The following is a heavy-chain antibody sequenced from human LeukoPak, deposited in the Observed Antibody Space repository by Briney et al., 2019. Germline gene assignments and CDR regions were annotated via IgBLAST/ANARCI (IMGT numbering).Heavy chain of an antibody. V-gene: IGHV1-18*01. CDR1: GYTFTSYG. Sequence: ASVKVSCKASGYTFTSYGISWVRQAPGQGLEWMGWISAYNGNTNYAQKLQGRVTMTTDTSTSTAYMELRSLRSDDTAVYYCARDHVSYCSGGNCKGWFDPWGQGTLVTVSS. CDR3: ARDHVSYCSGGNCKGWFDP. CDR2: ISAYNGNT. J-gene: IGHJ5*02. D-gene: IGHD2-15*01.